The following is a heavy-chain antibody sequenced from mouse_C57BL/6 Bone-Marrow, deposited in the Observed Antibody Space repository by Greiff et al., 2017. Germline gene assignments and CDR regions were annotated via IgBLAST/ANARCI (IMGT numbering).Heavy chain of an antibody. Sequence: EVQGVESGGGLVQPGGSLKLSCAASGFTFSDYGMAWVRQAPRKGPEWVAFISNLAYSIYYADTVTGRFTISRENAKNTLYLEMSSLRSEDTAMYYCARRENYYAMDYWGQGTSVTVSS. V-gene: IGHV5-15*01. J-gene: IGHJ4*01. CDR3: ARRENYYAMDY. CDR1: GFTFSDYG. CDR2: ISNLAYSI.